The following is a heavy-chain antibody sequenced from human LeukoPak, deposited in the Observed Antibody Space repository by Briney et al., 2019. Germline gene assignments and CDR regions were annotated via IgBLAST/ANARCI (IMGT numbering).Heavy chain of an antibody. CDR1: GFSFSSYA. CDR2: ISSSGGST. Sequence: GGSLRLSCAASGFSFSSYAMNWVRQAPGKGLEWVSVISSSGGSTYYADSVKGRFTISRDNSKNTLYLQMNSLRAEDTAVYYCAKDRHTNYYYYGMDVWGQGTTVTVSS. J-gene: IGHJ6*02. CDR3: AKDRHTNYYYYGMDV. D-gene: IGHD3-3*01. V-gene: IGHV3-23*01.